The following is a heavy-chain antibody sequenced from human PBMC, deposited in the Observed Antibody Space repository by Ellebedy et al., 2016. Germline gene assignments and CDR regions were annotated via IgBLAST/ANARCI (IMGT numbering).Heavy chain of an antibody. D-gene: IGHD3-22*01. CDR1: GYTFTSYA. CDR3: AAGHDYYYDSSGLGY. CDR2: INAGNGNT. V-gene: IGHV1-3*01. Sequence: ASVKVSXXASGYTFTSYAMHWVRQAPGQRLEWMGWINAGNGNTKYSQKFQGRVTITRDTSASTAYMELSSLRSEDTAVYYCAAGHDYYYDSSGLGYWGQGTLVTVSS. J-gene: IGHJ4*02.